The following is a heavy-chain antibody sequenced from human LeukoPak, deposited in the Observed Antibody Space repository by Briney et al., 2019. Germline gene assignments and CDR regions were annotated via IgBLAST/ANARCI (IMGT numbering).Heavy chain of an antibody. CDR1: GFSFSSTS. CDR2: ISYEGSNK. D-gene: IGHD4-23*01. Sequence: GGSLRLSCTASGFSFSSTSMHWVRQAPGKGLEWVAVISYEGSNKYYADSVKGRFTISRDNAKNSLYLKMNSLRAEDTAVYYCARGATTVGGGVDYYYMDVWGKGTTVTAYS. CDR3: ARGATTVGGGVDYYYMDV. V-gene: IGHV3-30*04. J-gene: IGHJ6*03.